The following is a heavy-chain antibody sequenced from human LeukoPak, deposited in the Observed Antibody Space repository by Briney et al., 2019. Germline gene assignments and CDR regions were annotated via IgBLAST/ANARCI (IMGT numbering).Heavy chain of an antibody. D-gene: IGHD4-17*01. CDR2: ISSSATYI. CDR3: ATWDDYGDFVAFEY. J-gene: IGHJ4*02. V-gene: IGHV3-21*01. Sequence: GGSLRLSCAASGFTFSSYSMNWVRQAPGKGLEWVASISSSATYIYYADSVRGRFTISRDDAKKSVFLHMNSLRAEDTAVYFCATWDDYGDFVAFEYWGQGTLVTVSS. CDR1: GFTFSSYS.